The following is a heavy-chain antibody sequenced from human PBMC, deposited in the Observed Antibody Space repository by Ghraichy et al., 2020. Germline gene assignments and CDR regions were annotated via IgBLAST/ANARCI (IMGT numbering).Heavy chain of an antibody. CDR2: ISGSGGTT. Sequence: GGSLRLSCAASGFTFSSYAMSWVRQAPGKGLEWVSAISGSGGTTYYADSVKGRFTISRDNSKNTLYLQLNSLRAEDTAVYYCAKDRAEGYSSATLSYFDYWGQGTLVTVSS. V-gene: IGHV3-23*01. D-gene: IGHD6-19*01. CDR1: GFTFSSYA. J-gene: IGHJ4*02. CDR3: AKDRAEGYSSATLSYFDY.